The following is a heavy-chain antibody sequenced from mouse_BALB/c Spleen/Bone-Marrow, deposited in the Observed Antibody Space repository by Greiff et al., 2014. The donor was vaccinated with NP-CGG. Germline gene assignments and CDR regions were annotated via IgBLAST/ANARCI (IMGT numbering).Heavy chain of an antibody. CDR1: GYTFTSYW. CDR2: IYPGSDST. Sequence: QVQLQQTGAEMVKPGTLVKMSCKASGYTFTSYWVHWVEQRPGQGLEWIGDIYPGSDSTNYNEKFKSKATLTVDTSSSTAYMQLSSLTSEDSAVYYCARRDDYDDYYFAYWGQGTTLTVSS. D-gene: IGHD2-4*01. V-gene: IGHV1-55*01. CDR3: ARRDDYDDYYFAY. J-gene: IGHJ2*01.